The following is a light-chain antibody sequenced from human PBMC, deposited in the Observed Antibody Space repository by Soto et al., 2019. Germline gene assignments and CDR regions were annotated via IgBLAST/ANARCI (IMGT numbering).Light chain of an antibody. CDR3: QQYNNWPPTWT. Sequence: EIVMTQSPATLSVSPGESATLPCRASQSVSNNLAWYQQKPGQAPRLLIYGASTRATGFPARFSGSGSGTEFTLTISSLQSEDFAVYYCQQYNNWPPTWTFGQGTKVEIK. J-gene: IGKJ1*01. V-gene: IGKV3-15*01. CDR2: GAS. CDR1: QSVSNN.